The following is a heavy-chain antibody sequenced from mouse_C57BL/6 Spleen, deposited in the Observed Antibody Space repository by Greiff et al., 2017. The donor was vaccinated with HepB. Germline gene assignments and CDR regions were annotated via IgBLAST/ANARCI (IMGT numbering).Heavy chain of an antibody. J-gene: IGHJ3*01. CDR1: GYTFTSYW. CDR2: IYPGSGST. CDR3: AREGLYDGYPAWFAY. D-gene: IGHD2-3*01. V-gene: IGHV1-55*01. Sequence: VQLQQPGAELVKPGASVKMSCKASGYTFTSYWITWVKQRPGQGLEWIGDIYPGSGSTNYNEKFKSKATLTVDTSSSTAYMQLSSLTSEDSAVYYCAREGLYDGYPAWFAYWGQGTLVTVSA.